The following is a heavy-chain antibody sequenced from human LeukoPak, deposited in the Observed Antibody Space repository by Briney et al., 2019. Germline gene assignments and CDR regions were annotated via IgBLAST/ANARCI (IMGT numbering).Heavy chain of an antibody. Sequence: SETLSLTCTVSGYSISSGYYWGWFRQPPGRGLEGMGSIYHSGGTYYNPSLNSRVTISVDTSKNQFSLKLSSVTAADTAVYYCARESIVVVPAADNFDYWGQGTLVTVSS. D-gene: IGHD2-2*01. CDR3: ARESIVVVPAADNFDY. CDR1: GYSISSGYY. J-gene: IGHJ4*02. V-gene: IGHV4-38-2*02. CDR2: IYHSGGT.